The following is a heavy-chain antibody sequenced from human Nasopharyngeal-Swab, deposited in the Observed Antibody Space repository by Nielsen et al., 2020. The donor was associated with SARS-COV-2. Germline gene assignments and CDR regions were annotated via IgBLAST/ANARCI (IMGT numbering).Heavy chain of an antibody. CDR2: INHRGST. Sequence: WIRQPPGKGLEWIGEINHRGSTNYNPSLKRRVTISVDTSKNQFSLKLSSVTAADTAVYYCARGPSYRWGGVTGLGETHRRYYFDYWGQGTLVTVSS. J-gene: IGHJ4*02. D-gene: IGHD5-24*01. V-gene: IGHV4-34*01. CDR3: ARGPSYRWGGVTGLGETHRRYYFDY.